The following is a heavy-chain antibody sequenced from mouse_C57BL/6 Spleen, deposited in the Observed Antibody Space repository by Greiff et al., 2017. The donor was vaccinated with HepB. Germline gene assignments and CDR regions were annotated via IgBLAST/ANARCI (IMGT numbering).Heavy chain of an antibody. CDR3: ARHGDYDGNWFAY. CDR2: IWSDGST. Sequence: VQLQESGPGLVAPSQSLSITCTVSGFSLTSYGIHWVRQPPGKGLEWLVVIWSDGSTTYNSALKSRLSISKDNSKSQVFLKMNSLQTDDTAMYYCARHGDYDGNWFAYWGQGTLVTVSA. V-gene: IGHV2-6-1*01. CDR1: GFSLTSYG. D-gene: IGHD2-4*01. J-gene: IGHJ3*01.